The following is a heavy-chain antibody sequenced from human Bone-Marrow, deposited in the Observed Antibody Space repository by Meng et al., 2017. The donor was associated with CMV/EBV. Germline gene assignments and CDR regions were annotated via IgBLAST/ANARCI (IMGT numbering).Heavy chain of an antibody. V-gene: IGHV1-8*03. CDR1: GYTVTSDD. D-gene: IGHD6-19*01. J-gene: IGHJ4*02. Sequence: ASGYTVTSDDINWVRQATGQGLEWIGWMNPYSGKTGYAEKFQGRVTITRNTSIRTAYLELSSLRSEDTAFYYCARRGYSNDWYPFDYWGQGTLVTVSS. CDR3: ARRGYSNDWYPFDY. CDR2: MNPYSGKT.